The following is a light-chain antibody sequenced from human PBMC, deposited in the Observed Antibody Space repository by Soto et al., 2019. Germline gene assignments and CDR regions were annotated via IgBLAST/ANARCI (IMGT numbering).Light chain of an antibody. CDR3: QAWDNSTAV. CDR1: KLEDKY. Sequence: SYELTQPPSVSVSPGHTASITCSGDKLEDKYACWYQQKPGQSPLLVIYQDRKRPSGIPERFSGSNSGNTATLTISGTQAMDEADYYCQAWDNSTAVFGGGTKLTVL. CDR2: QDR. J-gene: IGLJ2*01. V-gene: IGLV3-1*01.